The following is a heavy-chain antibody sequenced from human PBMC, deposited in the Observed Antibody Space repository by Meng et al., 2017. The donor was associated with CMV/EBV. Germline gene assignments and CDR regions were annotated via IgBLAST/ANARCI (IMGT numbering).Heavy chain of an antibody. J-gene: IGHJ4*02. CDR2: INPNSGGT. CDR3: ARLSGPQYYYDSSGYYNY. D-gene: IGHD3-22*01. Sequence: ASVEGLLKASGYTFTGYYMHWVRQAPGQGLEWMGWINPNSGGTNYAQKFQGRVTMTTDTSTSTAYMELRSLRSDDTAVYYCARLSGPQYYYDSSGYYNYWGQGTLVTVSS. CDR1: GYTFTGYY. V-gene: IGHV1-2*02.